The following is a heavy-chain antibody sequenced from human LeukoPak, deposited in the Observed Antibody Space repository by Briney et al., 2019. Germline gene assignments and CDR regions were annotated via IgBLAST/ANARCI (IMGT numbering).Heavy chain of an antibody. V-gene: IGHV3-23*01. J-gene: IGHJ4*02. CDR2: ISGSGGGT. D-gene: IGHD3-3*01. CDR1: GGSISSYY. CDR3: AKRDYDYWSGYFDQ. Sequence: ETLSLTCTVSGGSISSYYWNWVRQPPGKGLEWVSAISGSGGGTYYADSVKGRFTISRDNSKNTMYLLMNSLRAEDTAVYYCAKRDYDYWSGYFDQWGQGALVTVSS.